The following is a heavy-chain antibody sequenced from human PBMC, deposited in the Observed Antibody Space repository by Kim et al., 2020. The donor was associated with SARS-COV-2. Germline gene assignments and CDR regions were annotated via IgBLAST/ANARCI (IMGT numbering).Heavy chain of an antibody. Sequence: GGSLRLSCAASGFAFSGYTMNWVRQAPGKGLEWVSLFNGGADWTYYADSVKGRFIISRDDSKNTLYLQMKSLRVDDTAVYYCAKGTGYIRESDGSYSLDVWGQGTTVIVSS. J-gene: IGHJ6*02. CDR2: FNGGADWT. CDR3: AKGTGYIRESDGSYSLDV. V-gene: IGHV3-23*03. D-gene: IGHD5-12*01. CDR1: GFAFSGYT.